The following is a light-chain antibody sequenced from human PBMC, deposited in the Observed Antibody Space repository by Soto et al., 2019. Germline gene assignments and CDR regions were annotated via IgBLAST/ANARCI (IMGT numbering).Light chain of an antibody. J-gene: IGKJ5*01. CDR2: GAS. CDR1: QSVSSSY. Sequence: EIVLTQSPGTLSLSPGERATLSCRASQSVSSSYLAWYQQKPGQAPRLLIYGASSRATGIPDRFSGSGSGIDFTLTISRLEPEDFSVYYWQQYGSSPITFGQGTRLEIK. V-gene: IGKV3-20*01. CDR3: QQYGSSPIT.